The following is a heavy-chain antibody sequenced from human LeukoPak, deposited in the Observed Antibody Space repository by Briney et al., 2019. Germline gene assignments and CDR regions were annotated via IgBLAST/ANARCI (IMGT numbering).Heavy chain of an antibody. J-gene: IGHJ5*02. CDR3: ASGGEQWLGKLGLDP. Sequence: ASVKVSCKASGYTFTSYDINWVRQAIGQGLEWMGWMNPNNGNAGYAQKFQGRVTMTRDTSISTAYMELSSLRSEDTAVYYCASGGEQWLGKLGLDPWGQGTLVTVSS. V-gene: IGHV1-8*01. D-gene: IGHD6-19*01. CDR2: MNPNNGNA. CDR1: GYTFTSYD.